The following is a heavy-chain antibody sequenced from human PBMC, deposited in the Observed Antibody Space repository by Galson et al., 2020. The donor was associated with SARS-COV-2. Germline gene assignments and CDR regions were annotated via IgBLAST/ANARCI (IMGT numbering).Heavy chain of an antibody. Sequence: AGGSLRLSCAASGITFTDAWMHWVRQAPGKGLEWVGRIKNRTHGGTTDFAAFVRGRFTISRDESRKMLFLHMNSLSTEDTAVYYCIAVNNSGYDRSFDFWGQGTLVTVSS. CDR2: IKNRTHGGTT. D-gene: IGHD5-12*01. V-gene: IGHV3-15*05. CDR3: IAVNNSGYDRSFDF. CDR1: GITFTDAW. J-gene: IGHJ4*02.